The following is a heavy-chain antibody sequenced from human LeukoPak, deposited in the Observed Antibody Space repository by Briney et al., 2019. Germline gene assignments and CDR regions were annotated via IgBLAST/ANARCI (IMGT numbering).Heavy chain of an antibody. V-gene: IGHV1-2*02. J-gene: IGHJ4*02. D-gene: IGHD6-19*01. Sequence: ASVKVSCKASGYTFTGYYMHWARQAPGQGLEWMGWINPNSGGTNYAQKFQGRVTMTRDTSISTAYMELSRLRSDDTAVYYCASASIAVAGTGAFDYWGQGTLVTVSS. CDR1: GYTFTGYY. CDR2: INPNSGGT. CDR3: ASASIAVAGTGAFDY.